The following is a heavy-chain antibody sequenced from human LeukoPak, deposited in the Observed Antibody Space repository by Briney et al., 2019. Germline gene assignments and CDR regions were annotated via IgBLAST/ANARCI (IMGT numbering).Heavy chain of an antibody. Sequence: GGSLRLSCEASGFTLDDHGMSWVRHAPGKGLEWVSGINWNGGSTGYADSVKGRFTISRDNANNSLYLQMKSLRAEDTALYYCARGFTDYFDSSGLSYWGQGTLVTVSS. V-gene: IGHV3-20*04. CDR2: INWNGGST. D-gene: IGHD3-22*01. J-gene: IGHJ4*02. CDR3: ARGFTDYFDSSGLSY. CDR1: GFTLDDHG.